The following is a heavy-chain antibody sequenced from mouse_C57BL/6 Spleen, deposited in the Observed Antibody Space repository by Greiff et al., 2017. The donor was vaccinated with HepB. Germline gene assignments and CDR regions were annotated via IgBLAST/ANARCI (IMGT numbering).Heavy chain of an antibody. CDR2: IYPGDGDT. D-gene: IGHD3-2*02. CDR3: ARSKDSSGLWFAY. CDR1: GYAFSSSW. V-gene: IGHV1-82*01. J-gene: IGHJ3*01. Sequence: QVQLQQSGPELVKPGASVKISCKASGYAFSSSWMNWVKQRPGKGLEWIGRIYPGDGDTNYNGKFKGKATLTADKSSSTAYMQLSSLTSEDSAVYFCARSKDSSGLWFAYWGQGTLVTVSA.